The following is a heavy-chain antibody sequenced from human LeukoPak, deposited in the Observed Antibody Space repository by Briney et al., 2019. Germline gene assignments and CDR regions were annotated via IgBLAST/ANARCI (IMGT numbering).Heavy chain of an antibody. CDR2: INHSGST. D-gene: IGHD1-26*01. V-gene: IGHV4-4*02. Sequence: PSETLSLTCGVSGGSISSTNWWTWVRQPPGKGLEWIGEINHSGSTNYNPSLKSRVTISVDTSKNQFSLKLSSVTAADTAVYYCARSRIVGASPPNYWGQGTLVTVSS. CDR3: ARSRIVGASPPNY. J-gene: IGHJ4*02. CDR1: GGSISSTNW.